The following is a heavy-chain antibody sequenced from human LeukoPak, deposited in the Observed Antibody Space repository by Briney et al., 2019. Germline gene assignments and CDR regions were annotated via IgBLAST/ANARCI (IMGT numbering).Heavy chain of an antibody. J-gene: IGHJ6*03. CDR3: ARDHQGYCSSTSCPDSDYYYYMDV. D-gene: IGHD2-2*01. CDR2: IYYSGST. V-gene: IGHV4-59*01. CDR1: GGSISSYY. Sequence: KPSETLSLTCTVSGGSISSYYWSWIRQPPGKGLEWIGYIYYSGSTNYNPSLKSQVTISVDTSKNQFSLKLSSVTAADTAVYYCARDHQGYCSSTSCPDSDYYYYMDVWGKGTTVTVSS.